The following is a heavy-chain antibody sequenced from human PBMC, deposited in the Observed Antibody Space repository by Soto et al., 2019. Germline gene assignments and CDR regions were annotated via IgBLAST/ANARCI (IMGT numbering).Heavy chain of an antibody. CDR2: ISGSGGST. CDR1: GFTFSSYA. V-gene: IGHV3-23*01. D-gene: IGHD2-8*01. Sequence: EVQLLESGGGLVQPGGSLRLSCAASGFTFSSYAMSWVRQAPGKGLEWVSAISGSGGSTYSADSVKGRFTISRHNSKNTLYLQMTSLRAEDTAVYYCAIRKCTNGVCYEYWGQGTLVTVSS. J-gene: IGHJ4*02. CDR3: AIRKCTNGVCYEY.